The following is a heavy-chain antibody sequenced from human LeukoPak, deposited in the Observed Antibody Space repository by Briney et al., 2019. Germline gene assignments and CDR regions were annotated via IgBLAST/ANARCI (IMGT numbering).Heavy chain of an antibody. J-gene: IGHJ5*02. CDR3: ARKVERLGGIFGVAPGGWFDP. Sequence: GASVKVSCKASGGTFSSYAISWVRQTPGQGLEWMGGIIPIFGTANYAQKFQGRVTITTDESTSTAYMELSSLRSEDTAVYYCARKVERLGGIFGVAPGGWFDPWGQGTLVTVSS. CDR1: GGTFSSYA. D-gene: IGHD3-3*01. V-gene: IGHV1-69*05. CDR2: IIPIFGTA.